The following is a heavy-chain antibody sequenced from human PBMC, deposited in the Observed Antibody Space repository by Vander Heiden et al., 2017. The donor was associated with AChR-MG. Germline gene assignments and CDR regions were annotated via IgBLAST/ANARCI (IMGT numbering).Heavy chain of an antibody. Sequence: QVQLLQSGAEAKKPGASVNVSWHAPGYTFTTYNMHWVRQAHRQGLGWMRWINPNSGGTNYAQKFQGRDTMTRDTSISTAYMELSRLRSDETAVYYCARVFLHPLDYYYYGMDVWGQGTTVTVSS. CDR3: ARVFLHPLDYYYYGMDV. CDR1: GYTFTTYN. V-gene: IGHV1-2*02. CDR2: INPNSGGT. J-gene: IGHJ6*02.